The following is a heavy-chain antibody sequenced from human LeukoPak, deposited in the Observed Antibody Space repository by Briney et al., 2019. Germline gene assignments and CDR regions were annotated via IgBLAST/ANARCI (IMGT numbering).Heavy chain of an antibody. Sequence: SETLSLTCTASGGSISSYYWSWIRQPPGKGLEWIGEINHSGSTNYNPSLKSRVTISVDTSKNQVSLKLSSVTAADTAVYYCARHVSPRASTIFGVVINHYMDVWGKGTTVTVSS. CDR2: INHSGST. CDR1: GGSISSYY. V-gene: IGHV4-34*01. J-gene: IGHJ6*03. CDR3: ARHVSPRASTIFGVVINHYMDV. D-gene: IGHD3-3*01.